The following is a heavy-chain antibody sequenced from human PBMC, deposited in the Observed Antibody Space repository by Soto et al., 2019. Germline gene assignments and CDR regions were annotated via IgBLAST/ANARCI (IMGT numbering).Heavy chain of an antibody. V-gene: IGHV3-23*01. CDR1: GFTFSSYA. J-gene: IGHJ4*02. CDR3: AKGKLLLWFGESYFDY. Sequence: GGSLRLSCAASGFTFSSYAMSWVRQAPGKGLEWVSAISGSGGSTYYADSVKGRFTISRDNSKNTLYLQMNSLRAEDTAVYYCAKGKLLLWFGESYFDYWGQGTLVTVSS. D-gene: IGHD3-10*01. CDR2: ISGSGGST.